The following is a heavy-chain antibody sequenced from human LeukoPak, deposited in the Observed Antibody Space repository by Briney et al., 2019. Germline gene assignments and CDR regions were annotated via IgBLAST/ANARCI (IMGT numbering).Heavy chain of an antibody. CDR1: GFTFSSYN. Sequence: PGGSLRLSCAASGFTFSSYNLNWVRQAPGKGLEWVSYISGSSNTIYYADPVKGRFTISRDNAKNSLYLQMNSLRAEDTAVYYCARRHLDSAGWTIDYWGQGTLVTVSS. CDR2: ISGSSNTI. CDR3: ARRHLDSAGWTIDY. D-gene: IGHD3-9*01. V-gene: IGHV3-48*01. J-gene: IGHJ4*02.